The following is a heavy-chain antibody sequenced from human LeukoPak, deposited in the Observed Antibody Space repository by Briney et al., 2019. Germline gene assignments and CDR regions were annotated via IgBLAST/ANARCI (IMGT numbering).Heavy chain of an antibody. CDR2: TSYSGST. CDR1: GGSISSYH. D-gene: IGHD1-26*01. CDR3: ARTVSGDYYGMDV. J-gene: IGHJ6*02. V-gene: IGHV4-59*08. Sequence: NPSETLSLTCTVSGGSISSYHWSWVRQPPGKGLEWIGYTSYSGSTNYNPSLKSRVTMSVDTSTDQFSLRLISVTAADTAVYYCARTVSGDYYGMDVWGQGTTVTVSS.